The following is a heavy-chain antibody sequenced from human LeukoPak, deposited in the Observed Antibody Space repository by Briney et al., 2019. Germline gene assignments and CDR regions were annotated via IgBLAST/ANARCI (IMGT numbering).Heavy chain of an antibody. Sequence: SETLSLTCTVSGGSISSYYWSWIRQPPGKGLEWIGYIYYSGSTNYNPSLKSRVIMSVDTSRNQLSLKLTSLTAADTAVYYCAKKDGDFWGQGTLATVSS. J-gene: IGHJ4*02. CDR1: GGSISSYY. V-gene: IGHV4-59*12. CDR2: IYYSGST. CDR3: AKKDGDF.